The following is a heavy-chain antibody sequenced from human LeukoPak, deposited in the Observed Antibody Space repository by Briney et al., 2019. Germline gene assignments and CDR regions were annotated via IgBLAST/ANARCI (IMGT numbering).Heavy chain of an antibody. Sequence: GGSLRLSCAASGFTFSNAWMTWVHQAPGKGLEWVGRIKSKTDGGTTDYAAPVKGRFTISRDDSKNTLYLQMNSLKTEDTAVYYCTREAVTANGYFDYWGQGTLVTVSS. D-gene: IGHD2-21*02. CDR1: GFTFSNAW. V-gene: IGHV3-15*01. CDR2: IKSKTDGGTT. CDR3: TREAVTANGYFDY. J-gene: IGHJ4*02.